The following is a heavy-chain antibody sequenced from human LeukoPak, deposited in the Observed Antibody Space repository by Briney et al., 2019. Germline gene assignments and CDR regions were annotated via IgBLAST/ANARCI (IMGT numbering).Heavy chain of an antibody. CDR1: AGSISSYY. CDR3: ARFTMGFCDFCGGSDP. CDR2: VYYSGST. V-gene: IGHV4-59*01. D-gene: IGHD3-10*01. Sequence: SETLSLTCTVSAGSISSYYWSWIRQPPGKGLEWIGYVYYSGSTNYNPSLKSRVTISVDTSKNQFSLKLSSVSAADTAVYYCARFTMGFCDFCGGSDPCGQGTLVTVSS. J-gene: IGHJ5*02.